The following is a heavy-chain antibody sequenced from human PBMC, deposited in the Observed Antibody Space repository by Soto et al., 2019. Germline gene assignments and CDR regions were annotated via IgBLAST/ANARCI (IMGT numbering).Heavy chain of an antibody. CDR1: GGSISSGGYS. V-gene: IGHV4-30-2*01. CDR2: IYRSGST. CDR3: ASPKIAFYNWFDP. J-gene: IGHJ5*02. Sequence: SETLSLTCAVSGGSISSGGYSWSWIRQPPGKGLEWIGYIYRSGSTYYNPSLKSRVTISVDRSKNQFSLKLSSVTAADTAVYYCASPKIAFYNWFDPWGQGTLVTVSS. D-gene: IGHD3-3*02.